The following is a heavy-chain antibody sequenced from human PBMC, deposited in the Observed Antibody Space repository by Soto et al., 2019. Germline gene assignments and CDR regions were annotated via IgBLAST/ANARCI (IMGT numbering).Heavy chain of an antibody. D-gene: IGHD3-22*01. CDR3: AYYDSRAGGGCFDY. Sequence: SETLSLTCTVSGGSISSGGYHWSWIRQHPGKGLEWIGYIYYSGSTYYNPSLKSRVTISVDTSKNQFSLKLSSVTAADTAVYYCAYYDSRAGGGCFDYWGQGTLVTVSS. CDR2: IYYSGST. CDR1: GGSISSGGYH. V-gene: IGHV4-31*03. J-gene: IGHJ4*02.